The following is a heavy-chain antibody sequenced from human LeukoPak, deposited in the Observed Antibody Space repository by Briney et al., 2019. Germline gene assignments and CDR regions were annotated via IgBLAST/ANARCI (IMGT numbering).Heavy chain of an antibody. V-gene: IGHV3-7*01. CDR1: GFTFSSYW. J-gene: IGHJ6*02. D-gene: IGHD3-3*01. CDR2: IKQDGSEK. CDR3: VRDSDYDFWSPHGMDV. Sequence: PGGSLRLSCAASGFTFSSYWMSWVRQAPGKGLEWVANIKQDGSEKYYVDSVKGRFTISRDNAKNSLYLQMNSLRAEDTAVYYCVRDSDYDFWSPHGMDVWGQGTTVTVSS.